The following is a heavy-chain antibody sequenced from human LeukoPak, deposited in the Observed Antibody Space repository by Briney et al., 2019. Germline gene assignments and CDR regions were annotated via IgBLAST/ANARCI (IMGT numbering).Heavy chain of an antibody. V-gene: IGHV3-74*01. Sequence: PGGSLRLSCAASGFTFSSYWMHWVRQAPGKGLVWVSRINSDGSSTSYADSVKGRFTISRDNAKNTLYLQMNSLRAEDTAVYYCAREPYYYDSSGYYQDYYYYGMDVWGQGTTVTVSS. CDR3: AREPYYYDSSGYYQDYYYYGMDV. CDR2: INSDGSST. J-gene: IGHJ6*02. CDR1: GFTFSSYW. D-gene: IGHD3-22*01.